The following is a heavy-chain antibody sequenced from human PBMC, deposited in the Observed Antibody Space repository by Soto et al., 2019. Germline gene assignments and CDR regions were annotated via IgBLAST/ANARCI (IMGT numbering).Heavy chain of an antibody. CDR1: GFTVSSNY. CDR2: IYSGGST. CDR3: AREHYDFWSGKTPHYYYYMDV. D-gene: IGHD3-3*01. Sequence: GGSLRLSCAASGFTVSSNYMSWVRQAPGKGLEWVSVIYSGGSTYYADSVKGRFTISRDNSKNTLYLQMNSLRAEDTAVYYCAREHYDFWSGKTPHYYYYMDVWGKGTTVTVSS. V-gene: IGHV3-66*01. J-gene: IGHJ6*03.